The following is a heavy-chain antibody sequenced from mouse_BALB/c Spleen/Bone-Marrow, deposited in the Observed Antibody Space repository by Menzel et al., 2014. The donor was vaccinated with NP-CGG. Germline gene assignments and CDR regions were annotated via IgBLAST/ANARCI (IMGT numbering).Heavy chain of an antibody. J-gene: IGHJ2*01. CDR3: ARPDYYGYLNY. CDR1: GFDFSRYW. Sequence: DVKLVESGGGLVQPGGSLKPSCAASGFDFSRYWMSWVRQAPGKGLEWIGEINPDSRTINYSPSLKDKFIISRDNAKNTLYLRLNKVRSEDTALYYCARPDYYGYLNYWGQGTTLTVSS. V-gene: IGHV4-1*02. D-gene: IGHD1-1*01. CDR2: INPDSRTI.